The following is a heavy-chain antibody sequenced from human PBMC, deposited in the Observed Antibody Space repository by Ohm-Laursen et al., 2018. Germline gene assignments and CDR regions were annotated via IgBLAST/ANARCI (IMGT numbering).Heavy chain of an antibody. V-gene: IGHV3-30*03. D-gene: IGHD3-16*01. CDR2: ISYDGSNK. CDR1: GFTFSSYG. CDR3: ARGAYAS. J-gene: IGHJ5*02. Sequence: SLRLSCSASGFTFSSYGMHWVRQAPGKGLEWVAVISYDGSNKYYADSVKGQFTISRDNAKNSLYLQMNSLRADDTAVYYCARGAYASWGQGTLVTVSS.